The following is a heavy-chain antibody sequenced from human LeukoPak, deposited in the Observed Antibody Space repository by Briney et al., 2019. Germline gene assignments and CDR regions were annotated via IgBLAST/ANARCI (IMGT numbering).Heavy chain of an antibody. D-gene: IGHD2-15*01. J-gene: IGHJ4*02. CDR2: IRSKAFGAIT. Sequence: GGSLRLSCKPSGFTFGDYAMSWVRQAPGKGLEWVGFIRSKAFGAITDYGASVAGRLTVSRDDSKGIAYLQMNSLKTEDTAVYYCTRDCSGSRCYEEMDYWGQGTLVTVSS. CDR3: TRDCSGSRCYEEMDY. V-gene: IGHV3-49*04. CDR1: GFTFGDYA.